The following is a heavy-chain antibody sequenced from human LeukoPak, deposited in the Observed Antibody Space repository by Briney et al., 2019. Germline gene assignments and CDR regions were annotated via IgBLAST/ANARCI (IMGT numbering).Heavy chain of an antibody. CDR3: ARLSGGYSSALFDY. V-gene: IGHV5-51*01. D-gene: IGHD6-19*01. CDR2: IYPGNTDT. J-gene: IGHJ4*02. CDR1: GYSFSSYW. Sequence: GESLKISCKGSGYSFSSYWIAWVRQMRGKGLEWMGIIYPGNTDTRYSPSFQGQVTISADKSIGTAYLQWSSLKASHTAMYYCARLSGGYSSALFDYWGQGTLVTVSS.